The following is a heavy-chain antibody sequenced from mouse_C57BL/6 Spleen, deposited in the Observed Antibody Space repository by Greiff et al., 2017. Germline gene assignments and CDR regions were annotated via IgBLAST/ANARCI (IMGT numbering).Heavy chain of an antibody. V-gene: IGHV1-72*01. D-gene: IGHD2-3*01. CDR1: GYTFTSYW. CDR2: IDPNSGGT. J-gene: IGHJ3*01. Sequence: VKLQQPGAELVKPGASVKLSCKASGYTFTSYWMPWVKQRPGRGLEWIGRIDPNSGGTKYNEQFKSKATLTVDKPSSTAYMQLSSLTSQDSADYYGSCSADSYYPSWFAYWGQGTLVTVSA. CDR3: SCSADSYYPSWFAY.